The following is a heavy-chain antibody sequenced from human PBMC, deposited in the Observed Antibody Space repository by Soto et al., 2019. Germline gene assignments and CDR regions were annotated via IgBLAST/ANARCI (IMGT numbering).Heavy chain of an antibody. CDR2: TYYRSKWYN. CDR3: ARGGIQLWYNWFDP. CDR1: GDSVSSNSAA. J-gene: IGHJ5*02. V-gene: IGHV6-1*01. Sequence: SQTLSLTCAISGDSVSSNSAAWNWIRQSPSRGLEWLGGTYYRSKWYNDYAVSVKSRITINPDTSKNQFSLQLNSVTPEDTAVYYCARGGIQLWYNWFDPWGQGTLVTVYS. D-gene: IGHD5-18*01.